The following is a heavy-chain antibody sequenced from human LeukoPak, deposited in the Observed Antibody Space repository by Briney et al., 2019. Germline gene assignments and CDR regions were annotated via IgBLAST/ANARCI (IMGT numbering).Heavy chain of an antibody. V-gene: IGHV3-23*01. J-gene: IGHJ4*02. CDR3: ARGGVDYYGSGTYYLMYYFDY. D-gene: IGHD3-10*01. CDR2: ISGSGGAT. CDR1: GFTFSSYG. Sequence: GGSLRLSCAASGFTFSSYGMSWVRQAPGKGLEWVSDISGSGGATYYADSVKGRFTISRDDPHNTLYLQMNSLRAEDTAVYFCARGGVDYYGSGTYYLMYYFDYWGQGALVTVSS.